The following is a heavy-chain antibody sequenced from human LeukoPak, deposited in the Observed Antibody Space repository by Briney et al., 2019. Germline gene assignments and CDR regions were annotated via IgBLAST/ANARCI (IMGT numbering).Heavy chain of an antibody. J-gene: IGHJ4*02. CDR1: GYTFTYRY. D-gene: IGHD2-21*02. Sequence: ASVKVSCKASGYTFTYRYLHWVRQAPGQALEWMGWITPFNGNTNYAQKFQDRVTITRDRSMSTAYMELSSLRSEDTAMYYCASSPPEDACGGDCLLGYWGQGTLVTVSS. CDR2: ITPFNGNT. V-gene: IGHV1-45*02. CDR3: ASSPPEDACGGDCLLGY.